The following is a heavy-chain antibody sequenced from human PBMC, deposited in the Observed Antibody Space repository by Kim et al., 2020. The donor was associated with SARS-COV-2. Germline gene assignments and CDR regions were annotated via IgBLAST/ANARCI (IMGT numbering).Heavy chain of an antibody. CDR3: ARAVGPTGHIFDY. CDR2: INPKSGVT. V-gene: IGHV1-2*06. CDR1: GYTFTGYY. D-gene: IGHD1-26*01. Sequence: ASVKVSCKASGYTFTGYYMHWVRQAPGQGLDWVGRINPKSGVTSFAQKFQGRVTMTRDTSITTFYMELSRLESDDTAVYYCARAVGPTGHIFDYWGQGTL. J-gene: IGHJ4*02.